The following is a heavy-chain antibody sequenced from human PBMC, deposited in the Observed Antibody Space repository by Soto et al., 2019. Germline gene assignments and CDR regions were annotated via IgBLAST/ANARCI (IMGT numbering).Heavy chain of an antibody. D-gene: IGHD5-18*01. CDR2: IYYSGST. CDR3: ARDRRGYSYGIDY. CDR1: GGSISSGAYY. V-gene: IGHV4-31*03. J-gene: IGHJ4*02. Sequence: QVQLQESGPGLVKPSQTLSLTCTVSGGSISSGAYYWSWIRQHPGKGLEWIGYIYYSGSTYYNPSLKSRVTISVDTSKNQFSLKLSSVTAADTAVYYCARDRRGYSYGIDYWGQGTLVTVSS.